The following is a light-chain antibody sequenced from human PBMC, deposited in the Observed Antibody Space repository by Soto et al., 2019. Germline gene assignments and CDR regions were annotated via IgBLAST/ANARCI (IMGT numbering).Light chain of an antibody. Sequence: QSVLTQPPSASGTPGQRVTISCSGSSSNIGSNYVYWYQQLPGTAPKLLIYRNNQRPSGVPDPFSGSKSGTSASLAISGLRSEDEADYYCASWDDSLSGLYVFGAGTKLTVL. V-gene: IGLV1-47*01. CDR3: ASWDDSLSGLYV. CDR1: SSNIGSNY. J-gene: IGLJ1*01. CDR2: RNN.